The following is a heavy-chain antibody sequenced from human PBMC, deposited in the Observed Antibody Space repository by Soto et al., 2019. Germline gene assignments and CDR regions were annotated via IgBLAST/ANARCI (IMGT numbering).Heavy chain of an antibody. J-gene: IGHJ5*01. CDR1: GGSISSGGYY. Sequence: SETLSLTCTVSGGSISSGGYYWTWIRQHPGKGLEWIGYIYYSGNTHYNPSLMSRVTISADTSNNQFSLRLTSVTAADTAVYYCARRTTLYASESSRFDSWGQGALVTVSS. D-gene: IGHD3-10*01. CDR2: IYYSGNT. V-gene: IGHV4-31*03. CDR3: ARRTTLYASESSRFDS.